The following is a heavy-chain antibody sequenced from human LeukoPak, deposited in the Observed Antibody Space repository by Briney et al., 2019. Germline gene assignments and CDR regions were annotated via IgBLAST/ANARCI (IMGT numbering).Heavy chain of an antibody. J-gene: IGHJ4*02. CDR2: ISYDGSNK. CDR1: GFTFSSYA. Sequence: GGSLRLSCAASGFTFSSYAMHWVRQAPGKGLEWVAVISYDGSNKYYADSVKGRFTISRDNSKNTLYLQMNSLRAEDTAVYYCARGGSYYELRSYFDYWGQGTLVTVSS. V-gene: IGHV3-30-3*01. D-gene: IGHD1-26*01. CDR3: ARGGSYYELRSYFDY.